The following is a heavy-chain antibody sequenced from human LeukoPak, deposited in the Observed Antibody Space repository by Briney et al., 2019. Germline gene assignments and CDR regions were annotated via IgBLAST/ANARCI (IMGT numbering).Heavy chain of an antibody. CDR1: GFTFSSCS. D-gene: IGHD3-22*01. Sequence: PGGSLRLSCVASGFTFSSCSMNWVRQAPGKGLEWIGYIYKSGGTDCNPSLKSRVTISVYTSRNQFSLKLSSVTAADTAVYYCARAGSGYSFDIWGQGTMVTVSS. J-gene: IGHJ3*02. V-gene: IGHV4-59*01. CDR2: IYKSGGT. CDR3: ARAGSGYSFDI.